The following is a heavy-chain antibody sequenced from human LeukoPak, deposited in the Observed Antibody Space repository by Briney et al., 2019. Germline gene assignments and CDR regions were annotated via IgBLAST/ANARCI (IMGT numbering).Heavy chain of an antibody. CDR1: GFTVSSNY. CDR3: ATLLRFLEGVV. V-gene: IGHV3-66*02. D-gene: IGHD3-3*01. CDR2: IYSGGTT. Sequence: GGSLRLSCAASGFTVSSNYMNWVRQAPGKGLEWVSVIYSGGTTYYADSVKGRFTISRDNSKNTLYLQMNNLRAEDTAVYYCATLLRFLEGVVWGQGTLVTVSS. J-gene: IGHJ4*02.